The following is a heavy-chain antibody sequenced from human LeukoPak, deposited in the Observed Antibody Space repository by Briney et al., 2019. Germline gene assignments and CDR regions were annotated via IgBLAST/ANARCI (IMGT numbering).Heavy chain of an antibody. CDR3: AGEDYFDSSGYASWRFDI. Sequence: SETLSLTCAVYGGSLSGYYWTWIRQPPGKGLEWIGHIYYSGNTIYNPSLKSRVTISVDTSKNQFSLKLTSVTTADTAVYYCAGEDYFDSSGYASWRFDIWGQGTMVTVSS. J-gene: IGHJ3*02. V-gene: IGHV4-59*01. D-gene: IGHD3-22*01. CDR2: IYYSGNT. CDR1: GGSLSGYY.